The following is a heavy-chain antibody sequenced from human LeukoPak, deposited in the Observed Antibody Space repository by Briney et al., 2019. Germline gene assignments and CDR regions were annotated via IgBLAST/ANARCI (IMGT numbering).Heavy chain of an antibody. CDR2: IIPILGIA. J-gene: IGHJ4*02. D-gene: IGHD4-17*01. CDR1: GGTSSSYA. V-gene: IGHV1-69*04. CDR3: ARETTVTADFDY. Sequence: SVKVSCRASGGTSSSYAISWVRQAPGQGLEWMGRIIPILGIANYAQKFQGRVTITADKSTSTAYMELSSLRSEDTAVYYCARETTVTADFDYWGQGTLVTVSS.